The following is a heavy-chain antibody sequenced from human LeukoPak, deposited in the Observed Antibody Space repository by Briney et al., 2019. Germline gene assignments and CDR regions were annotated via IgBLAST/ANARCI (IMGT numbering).Heavy chain of an antibody. CDR2: IYYSGST. V-gene: IGHV4-59*11. CDR1: GGSISSHY. J-gene: IGHJ6*03. Sequence: SETLSLTCTVSGGSISSHYWSWIRQPPGKGLEWIGYIYYSGSTNCNPSLKSRGTLSIDTSKNQFSLKLSSVTAADTAVYYCARDFRDGDSVFYYYYMDVWGKGTTVTVS. CDR3: ARDFRDGDSVFYYYYMDV. D-gene: IGHD4-17*01.